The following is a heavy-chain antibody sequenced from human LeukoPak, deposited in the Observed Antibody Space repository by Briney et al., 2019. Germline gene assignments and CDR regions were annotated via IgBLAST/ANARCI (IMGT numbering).Heavy chain of an antibody. V-gene: IGHV1-18*01. CDR1: GGTFSSYG. D-gene: IGHD2-2*02. Sequence: GASVKVSCKASGGTFSSYGISWVRQAPGQGLEWMGWISAYNGNTNYAQKLQGRVTMTTDTSTSTAYMELRSLRSDDTAVYYCARDYPYRDLPQTYCSSTSCYILFDYWGQGTLVTVSS. J-gene: IGHJ4*02. CDR2: ISAYNGNT. CDR3: ARDYPYRDLPQTYCSSTSCYILFDY.